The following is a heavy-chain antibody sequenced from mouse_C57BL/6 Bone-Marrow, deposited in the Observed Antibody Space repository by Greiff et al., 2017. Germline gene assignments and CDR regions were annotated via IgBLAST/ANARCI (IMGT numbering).Heavy chain of an antibody. V-gene: IGHV1-69*01. CDR1: GYTFTSYW. CDR2: IDPSDSYT. Sequence: QVQLQQPGAELVMPGASVKLSCKASGYTFTSYWMHWVKQRPGQGLEWIGEIDPSDSYTNYNQKFKGKSTLTVYKSSSPAYMQLSSLTSEDSAVYYCARSGNWYYFDYWGQGTTLTVSS. D-gene: IGHD2-1*01. CDR3: ARSGNWYYFDY. J-gene: IGHJ2*01.